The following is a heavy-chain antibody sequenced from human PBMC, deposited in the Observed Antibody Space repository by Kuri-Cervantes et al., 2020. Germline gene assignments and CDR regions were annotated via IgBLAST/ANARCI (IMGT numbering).Heavy chain of an antibody. CDR3: ARGTMITFGGVIAPNYFDY. CDR2: INHSGNT. Sequence: SQTLSLTCGVYGASFSSFYWSWIRQPPGKGLEWIGEINHSGNTFYNPSLKSRVTISVDTSKNQFSLKLSSVTAADTAVYYCARGTMITFGGVIAPNYFDYWGQGTLVTVSS. CDR1: GASFSSFY. D-gene: IGHD3-16*02. V-gene: IGHV4-34*01. J-gene: IGHJ4*02.